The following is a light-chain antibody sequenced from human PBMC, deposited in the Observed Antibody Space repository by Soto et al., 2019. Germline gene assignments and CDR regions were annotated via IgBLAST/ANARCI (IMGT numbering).Light chain of an antibody. CDR2: AAS. Sequence: EIVLTQSPATLSVSPGERATLSCRASQSVSSYLAWYQQKPGQAPRLLIYAASNRATGIQDRFSGSGSGTESTLTIRRLEPEDFAVYYCQQYGSSGTFGQGTKVDIK. V-gene: IGKV3-20*01. J-gene: IGKJ1*01. CDR1: QSVSSY. CDR3: QQYGSSGT.